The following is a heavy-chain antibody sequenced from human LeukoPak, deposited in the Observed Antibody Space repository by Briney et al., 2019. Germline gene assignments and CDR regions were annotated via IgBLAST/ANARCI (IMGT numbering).Heavy chain of an antibody. CDR3: ARDRVGAPFDY. CDR1: GFTFSSYW. CDR2: IKEDGSEK. D-gene: IGHD1-26*01. Sequence: PGGSLRLFCAASGFTFSSYWMSWVREAPGKGLEWVANIKEDGSEKYNVDSVKGRFTTSRDKAKNSLYLQMNSLRAEDTAVYYCARDRVGAPFDYWGQGTLVTVSS. V-gene: IGHV3-7*01. J-gene: IGHJ4*02.